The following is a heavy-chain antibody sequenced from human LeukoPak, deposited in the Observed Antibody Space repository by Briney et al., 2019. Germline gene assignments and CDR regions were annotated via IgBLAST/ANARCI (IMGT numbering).Heavy chain of an antibody. CDR3: AGAVAGTLLAPVDY. D-gene: IGHD6-19*01. CDR1: GFTFSSYA. J-gene: IGHJ4*02. V-gene: IGHV3-23*01. Sequence: GGSLRLSCAASGFTFSSYATSWVRQAPGKGLEWVSAISGSGGSTYYADSVKGRFTISRDNSKNTLYLQMNSLRAEDTAVYYCAGAVAGTLLAPVDYWGQGTLVTVSS. CDR2: ISGSGGST.